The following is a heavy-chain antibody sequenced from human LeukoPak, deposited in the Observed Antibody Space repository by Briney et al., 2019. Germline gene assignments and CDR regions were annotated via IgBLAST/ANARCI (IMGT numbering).Heavy chain of an antibody. CDR2: IKQDGSEK. D-gene: IGHD2-21*01. J-gene: IGHJ4*02. CDR1: GFTFSDYW. V-gene: IGHV3-7*03. Sequence: GGSLRLSCAASGFTFSDYWLTWVRQAPGKGLEWVANIKQDGSEKYYVDSVKGRFTISRDDVKGSLFLQMDSLGGDDTAVYFCARGDRVGITTGHFDYWGQGALVTVSS. CDR3: ARGDRVGITTGHFDY.